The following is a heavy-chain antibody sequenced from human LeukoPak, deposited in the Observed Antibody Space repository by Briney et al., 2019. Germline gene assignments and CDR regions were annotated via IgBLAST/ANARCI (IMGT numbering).Heavy chain of an antibody. CDR2: ISRSGGTI. D-gene: IGHD6-19*01. V-gene: IGHV3-48*03. Sequence: GGSLRLSCAASGFTFSLYEVNWVRQAPGKGLEWISYISRSGGTIYYADSVKGRFTTSRDNAKNSLYLQMNSLRVGDTAVYYCARDSFSSGWFLFDYWGQGALVTVSS. CDR3: ARDSFSSGWFLFDY. CDR1: GFTFSLYE. J-gene: IGHJ4*02.